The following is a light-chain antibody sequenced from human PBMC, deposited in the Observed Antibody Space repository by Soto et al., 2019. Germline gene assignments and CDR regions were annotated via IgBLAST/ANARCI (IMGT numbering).Light chain of an antibody. CDR2: AAS. CDR1: QSISSY. V-gene: IGKV1-39*01. CDR3: QQSYSTPPWT. J-gene: IGKJ1*01. Sequence: DIQMTQSPSSLSASVGDRVTITCRASQSISSYLNWYQQKPGKAPKLLICAASSLQSGVPSRFSGSGSGTDFTLTISSLQPEDFATYYCQQSYSTPPWTFVQGTKVEIK.